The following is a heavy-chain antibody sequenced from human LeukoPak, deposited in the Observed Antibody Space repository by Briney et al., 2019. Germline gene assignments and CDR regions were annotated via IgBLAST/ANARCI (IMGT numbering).Heavy chain of an antibody. CDR1: GGSFSGYY. CDR2: INHSGST. CDR3: ASELSDSSGYYVDY. Sequence: SETLSLTCAVYGGSFSGYYWSWIRQPPGKGLEWIGEINHSGSTNYNPSLKSRVTISVDTSKNQFSLKLRSVNAADTAVYYWASELSDSSGYYVDYWGQGTLVTVSS. J-gene: IGHJ4*02. D-gene: IGHD3-22*01. V-gene: IGHV4-34*01.